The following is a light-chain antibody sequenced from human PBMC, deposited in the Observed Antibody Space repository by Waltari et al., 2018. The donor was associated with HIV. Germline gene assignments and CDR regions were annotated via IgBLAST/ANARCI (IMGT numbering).Light chain of an antibody. CDR3: QQFGNSPSPTWT. V-gene: IGKV3-20*01. J-gene: IGKJ1*01. Sequence: EIVLTQSPGTLSLSPGERATLSCRASQSVGSSFLAWYQQKTGQAPRLLIYGASTRATGIPDRFTGRGSGTDFALTISRLEPEDFAVYFCQQFGNSPSPTWTFGQGTKVEIK. CDR2: GAS. CDR1: QSVGSSF.